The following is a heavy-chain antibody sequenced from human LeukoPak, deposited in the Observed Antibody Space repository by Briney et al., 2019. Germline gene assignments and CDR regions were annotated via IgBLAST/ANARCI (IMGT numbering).Heavy chain of an antibody. Sequence: SETLSLTCTVSAGSISSSSYYWGWIRQPPGKGLEWIGNIHYSGSTYYNPSLKSRVTISVDTSKNQFSLKLTSVTATDTAVYYCARHVAAGPKVNWFDPWGQGTLVTVSS. CDR2: IHYSGST. J-gene: IGHJ5*02. V-gene: IGHV4-39*01. D-gene: IGHD6-13*01. CDR1: AGSISSSSYY. CDR3: ARHVAAGPKVNWFDP.